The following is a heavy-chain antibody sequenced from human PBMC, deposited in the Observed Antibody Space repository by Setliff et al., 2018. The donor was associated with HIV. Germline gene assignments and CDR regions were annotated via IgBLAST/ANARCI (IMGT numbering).Heavy chain of an antibody. Sequence: GGSLRLSCAASGFTFSSYSMNWVRQAPGKGLEWVSTISNSGDSTFHVDSVKGRFTISRDNSKNTVYLEMNSLRAEDTAVYYCAKGQLPYCTNGVCYATDYWGQGTLVTVSS. J-gene: IGHJ4*02. V-gene: IGHV3-23*01. CDR3: AKGQLPYCTNGVCYATDY. D-gene: IGHD2-8*01. CDR1: GFTFSSYS. CDR2: ISNSGDST.